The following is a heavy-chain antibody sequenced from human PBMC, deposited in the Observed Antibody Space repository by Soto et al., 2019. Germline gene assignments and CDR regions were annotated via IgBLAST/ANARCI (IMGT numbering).Heavy chain of an antibody. CDR1: GGSINSNNYY. J-gene: IGHJ4*02. CDR2: IYYDGST. V-gene: IGHV4-39*02. CDR3: AKVVVAATRHSDFDS. D-gene: IGHD2-15*01. Sequence: TLSLTCTVSGGSINSNNYYWAWIRQPPGKGLAWIVSIYYDGSTYYDTSLKSRVTISRDTSKNQFSLRLTSMTAADTAVYYCAKVVVAATRHSDFDSWGQGTLVTVSS.